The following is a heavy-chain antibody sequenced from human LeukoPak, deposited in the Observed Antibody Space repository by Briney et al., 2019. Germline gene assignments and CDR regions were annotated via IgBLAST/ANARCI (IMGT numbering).Heavy chain of an antibody. D-gene: IGHD5-18*01. CDR1: GFPFGDYA. CDR2: IRSKAHGGTT. V-gene: IGHV3-49*03. Sequence: GSLRLSCTTSGFPFGDYAMSWFRQAPGKGLEWVGFIRSKAHGGTTEYAASVKGRFTISRDDSKRIAYLQMNSLKTEDTAVYYCTGPGYSYSFDYWGQGTLVTVSS. J-gene: IGHJ4*02. CDR3: TGPGYSYSFDY.